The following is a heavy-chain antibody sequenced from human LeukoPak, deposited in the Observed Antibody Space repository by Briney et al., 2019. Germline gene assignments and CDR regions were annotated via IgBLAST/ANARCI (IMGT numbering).Heavy chain of an antibody. D-gene: IGHD4-17*01. V-gene: IGHV3-7*03. CDR3: ARDPTVSDY. CDR2: IKQDGSEK. CDR1: GFTLSNYW. J-gene: IGHJ4*02. Sequence: GGSLRLSCAASGFTLSNYWMSWVRQAPGKGLEWVANIKQDGSEKYYVDSVKGRFTISRGNAKNSLYLQMNSLRAEDTAVYYCARDPTVSDYWGQGTLVTVSS.